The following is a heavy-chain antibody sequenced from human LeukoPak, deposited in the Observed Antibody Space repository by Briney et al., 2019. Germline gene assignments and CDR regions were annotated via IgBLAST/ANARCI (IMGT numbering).Heavy chain of an antibody. J-gene: IGHJ4*02. D-gene: IGHD6-19*01. CDR3: AQDMRAEAVAGTGPFEY. CDR2: ISWDGNST. CDR1: VFTFEDYT. Sequence: GVSVRLLCAVSVFTFEDYTMQGVRDARGKARECVSLISWDGNSTNYADSVKGRFNISKDNSKNSLYLQLNSLKTEDTALYYCAQDMRAEAVAGTGPFEYWGQGTLVTVS. V-gene: IGHV3-43*01.